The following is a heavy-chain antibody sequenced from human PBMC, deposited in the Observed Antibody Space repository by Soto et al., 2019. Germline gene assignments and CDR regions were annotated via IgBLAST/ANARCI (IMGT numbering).Heavy chain of an antibody. CDR1: GGTFSSYA. CDR2: IIPIFGTA. CDR3: ARAVWFGELLYYYYYGMDV. V-gene: IGHV1-69*01. D-gene: IGHD3-10*01. Sequence: QVQLVQSGAEVKKPGSSVKVSCKASGGTFSSYAISCVRQAPGQGLEWMGGIIPIFGTANYAQKFQGRVTITADESTSTAYMELRSLRSEDTAVYYCARAVWFGELLYYYYYGMDVWGQGTTVTVSS. J-gene: IGHJ6*02.